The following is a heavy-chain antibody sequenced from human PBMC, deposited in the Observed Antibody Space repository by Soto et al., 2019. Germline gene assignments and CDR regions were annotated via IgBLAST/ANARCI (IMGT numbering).Heavy chain of an antibody. J-gene: IGHJ6*02. V-gene: IGHV1-69*13. CDR1: GXTFSSYA. CDR2: IIPIFGTA. D-gene: IGHD1-1*01. Sequence: GASVKVSCKASGXTFSSYAISWVRQAPGQGLEWMGGIIPIFGTANYAQKFQGRVTITADESTSTAYMELSSLRSEDTAVYYCASAKTRDYYYGMDVWGQGTTVTVSS. CDR3: ASAKTRDYYYGMDV.